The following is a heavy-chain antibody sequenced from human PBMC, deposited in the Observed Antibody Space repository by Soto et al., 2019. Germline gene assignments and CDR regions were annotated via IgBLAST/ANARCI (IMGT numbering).Heavy chain of an antibody. D-gene: IGHD2-2*01. CDR1: GFTFSSYG. J-gene: IGHJ6*03. Sequence: QVQLVESGGGVVQPGRSLRLSCAASGFTFSSYGMHWVRQAPGKGLEWVAVIWYDGSNKYYADSVKGRFTISRDNSKNTLYLQMNSLRAEDTAVYYCARDYCSSTSCYDYYYYYMDVWGKGTTVTVSS. V-gene: IGHV3-33*01. CDR3: ARDYCSSTSCYDYYYYYMDV. CDR2: IWYDGSNK.